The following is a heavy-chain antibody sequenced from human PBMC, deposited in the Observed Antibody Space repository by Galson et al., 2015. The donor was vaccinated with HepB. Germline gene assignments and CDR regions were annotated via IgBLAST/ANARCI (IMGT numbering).Heavy chain of an antibody. V-gene: IGHV3-74*01. CDR2: ICGDVSTT. Sequence: SLRLSCAASGFTFSTYCMHWVRQAPGTGLVWVSGICGDVSTTTHADSVKGRFTISRDNAKNMLYLQMNSLTVEDTAVYNCARGSSGWEGRDVWGQGTAVTVSS. CDR3: ARGSSGWEGRDV. D-gene: IGHD6-19*01. J-gene: IGHJ6*02. CDR1: GFTFSTYC.